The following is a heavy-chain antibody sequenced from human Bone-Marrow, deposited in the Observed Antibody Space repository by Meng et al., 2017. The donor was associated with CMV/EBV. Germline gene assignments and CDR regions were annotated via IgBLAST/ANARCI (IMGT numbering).Heavy chain of an antibody. J-gene: IGHJ6*02. Sequence: GESLKISCAASGFTFSSYGMHWVRQAPGKGLEWVAFIRYDGSNKYYADSVKGRFTISRDNSKNTLYLQMNSLRAEDTALYYCARTLTTSYYYGMDVWGQGTTVTVSS. CDR3: ARTLTTSYYYGMDV. CDR1: GFTFSSYG. V-gene: IGHV3-30*02. D-gene: IGHD4-11*01. CDR2: IRYDGSNK.